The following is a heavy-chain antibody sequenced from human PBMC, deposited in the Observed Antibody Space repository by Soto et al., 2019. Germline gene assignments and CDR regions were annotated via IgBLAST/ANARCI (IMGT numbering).Heavy chain of an antibody. CDR2: IDDGNSA. CDR3: TKRPMCAGDCWYFDD. V-gene: IGHV3-23*05. CDR1: GFNFRTYA. Sequence: EVRLLESGGGSEQPGGSLRLSCAASGFNFRTYAMDWVRQAPGKGLAWVSAIDDGNSAYYADSVKVRFIISRDNSRNTLYLQMDGLRVEDTAIYFCTKRPMCAGDCWYFDDWGQGILVTVSS. J-gene: IGHJ4*02. D-gene: IGHD2-21*02.